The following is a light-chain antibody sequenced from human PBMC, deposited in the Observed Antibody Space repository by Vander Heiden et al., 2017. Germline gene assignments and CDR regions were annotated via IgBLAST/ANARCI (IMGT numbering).Light chain of an antibody. J-gene: IGKJ4*01. V-gene: IGKV1-9*01. Sequence: DIQLTQSPSFLSASVGDRVTITCRASQGISSYLAWYQQKPGKAPKLLIYAASTLQSGVPSRFSGSGYGKEFTLTISSRQPEDFAPYYCQHLNSYPHITFGGGTKVEIK. CDR3: QHLNSYPHIT. CDR1: QGISSY. CDR2: AAS.